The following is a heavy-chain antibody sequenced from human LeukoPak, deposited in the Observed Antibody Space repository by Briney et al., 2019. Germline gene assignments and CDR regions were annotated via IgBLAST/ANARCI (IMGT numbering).Heavy chain of an antibody. CDR3: VPRAGYRRSRFSPQTYYLAS. D-gene: IGHD5-12*01. CDR1: GGSFSGYY. V-gene: IGHV4-34*01. CDR2: ISHSGIT. J-gene: IGHJ4*02. Sequence: SETLSLTCAVSGGSFSGYYWSWIRQAPGKGLEWIGEISHSGITNYNPSLKSRVSISADTSKKHFSLKLTSVTAADTGVYYCVPRAGYRRSRFSPQTYYLASWGQGTMVTVPS.